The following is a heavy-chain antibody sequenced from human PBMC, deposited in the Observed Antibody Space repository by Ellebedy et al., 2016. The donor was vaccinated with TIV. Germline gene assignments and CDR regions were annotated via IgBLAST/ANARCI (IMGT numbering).Heavy chain of an antibody. CDR2: IYYSGST. CDR3: ARGDSNSSRVYY. V-gene: IGHV4-30-4*01. D-gene: IGHD6-6*01. Sequence: MPSETLSLTCTVSGGSINSGDSYWSWIRQPPGKGLEWIGYIYYSGSTYYNPSLKSRVTISVDTSKNQFSLKLTSVTAADTAVYYCARGDSNSSRVYYWGQGTLVTVSS. CDR1: GGSINSGDSY. J-gene: IGHJ4*02.